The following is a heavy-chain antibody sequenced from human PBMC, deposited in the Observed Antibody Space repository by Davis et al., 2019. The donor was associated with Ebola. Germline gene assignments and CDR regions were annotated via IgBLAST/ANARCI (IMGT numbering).Heavy chain of an antibody. CDR2: ISGSGTKA. CDR3: AKSVNPTGATHSEGGS. Sequence: GGSLRLSCAASGFTLTNYAMSWVRQAPGKGLEWVSSISGSGTKATYAGPVEGRFIISRDTSKNTLYLQMNSLTADDTALYYCAKSVNPTGATHSEGGSWGQGTLVTVSS. J-gene: IGHJ5*02. CDR1: GFTLTNYA. D-gene: IGHD1-1*01. V-gene: IGHV3-23*01.